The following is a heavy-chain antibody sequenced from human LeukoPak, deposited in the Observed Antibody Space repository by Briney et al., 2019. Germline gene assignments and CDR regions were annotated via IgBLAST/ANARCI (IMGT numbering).Heavy chain of an antibody. V-gene: IGHV4-39*07. CDR2: IYYSGST. CDR1: GYSISSSSYY. CDR3: ARGAGIYSGYDGNFDY. D-gene: IGHD5-12*01. Sequence: SETLSLTCTVSGYSISSSSYYWGWIRQPPGKGLEWIGSIYYSGSTYYNPSLKSRVTISVDTSKNQFSLKLSSVTAADTAVYYCARGAGIYSGYDGNFDYWGQGTLVTVSS. J-gene: IGHJ4*02.